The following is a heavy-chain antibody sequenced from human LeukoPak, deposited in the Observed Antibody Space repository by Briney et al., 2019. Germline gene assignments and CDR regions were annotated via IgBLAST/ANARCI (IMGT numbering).Heavy chain of an antibody. CDR2: IYYSGST. Sequence: SETLSLTCTVSGGSISSSSYYWGWIRQPPGKGLEWIGSIYYSGSTYYNPSLKSRVTISVDTSKNQFSLKLSSVAAADTAVYYCTVVAAVRGSYLDYWGQGTLVTVSS. CDR1: GGSISSSSYY. CDR3: TVVAAVRGSYLDY. J-gene: IGHJ4*02. V-gene: IGHV4-39*01. D-gene: IGHD3-16*02.